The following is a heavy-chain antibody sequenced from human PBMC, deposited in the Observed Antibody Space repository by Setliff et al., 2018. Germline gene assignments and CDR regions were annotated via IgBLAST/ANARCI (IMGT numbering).Heavy chain of an antibody. CDR3: AKDRGYSGLNYFDY. Sequence: GGSLRLSCAASGFTFIDYYMNWIRQTPRKGLEWISHIDPRGSPVDYVDSVKGRFTISRDNTKNLVYLQMDSLRADDTALYYCAKDRGYSGLNYFDYWGQGTLVTVSS. D-gene: IGHD5-12*01. CDR1: GFTFIDYY. V-gene: IGHV3-11*01. CDR2: IDPRGSPV. J-gene: IGHJ4*02.